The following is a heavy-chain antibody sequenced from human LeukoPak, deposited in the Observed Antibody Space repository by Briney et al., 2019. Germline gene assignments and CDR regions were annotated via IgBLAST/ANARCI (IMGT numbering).Heavy chain of an antibody. CDR1: GGSISSSTYY. J-gene: IGHJ4*02. CDR3: ASSNYDFWSGYSTPFDY. V-gene: IGHV4-39*07. Sequence: SETLSLTCTVSGGSISSSTYYWGWLRQPPGRGLEWLGSIYYGGSTYYNPSLKSRVTISVDTSKNQSSLKLSSVSAADTAVYYCASSNYDFWSGYSTPFDYWGQGTLVTVSA. CDR2: IYYGGST. D-gene: IGHD3-3*01.